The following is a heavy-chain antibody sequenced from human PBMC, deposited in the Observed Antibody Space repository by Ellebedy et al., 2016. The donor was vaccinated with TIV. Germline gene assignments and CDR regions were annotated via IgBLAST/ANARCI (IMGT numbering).Heavy chain of an antibody. CDR2: IYPGDSDT. CDR1: GYSFTSYW. J-gene: IGHJ4*02. CDR3: ARRGRVGYYGSGSYPH. D-gene: IGHD3-10*01. Sequence: GGSLRLXXKGSGYSFTSYWIGWVRQMPGKGLEWMGIIYPGDSDTRYSPSFQGQVTISADKSISTAYLQWSSLKASDTAMYYCARRGRVGYYGSGSYPHWGQGTLVTVSS. V-gene: IGHV5-51*01.